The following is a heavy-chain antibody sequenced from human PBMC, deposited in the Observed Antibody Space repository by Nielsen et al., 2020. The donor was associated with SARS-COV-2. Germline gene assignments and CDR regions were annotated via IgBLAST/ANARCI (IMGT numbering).Heavy chain of an antibody. CDR2: IKQDGSEK. CDR1: GFTFSDYY. D-gene: IGHD3-10*01. J-gene: IGHJ4*02. V-gene: IGHV3-7*01. Sequence: GESLKISCAASGFTFSDYYMSWVRQAPGKGLEWVANIKQDGSEKYYVDSVKGRFTISRDNAKNSLYLQMNSLGAEDTAVYYCATVGEYGSTFDYWGQGTLVTVSS. CDR3: ATVGEYGSTFDY.